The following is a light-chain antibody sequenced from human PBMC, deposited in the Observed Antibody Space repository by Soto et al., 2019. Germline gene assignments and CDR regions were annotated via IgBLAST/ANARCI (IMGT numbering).Light chain of an antibody. CDR1: QSVSSNN. CDR3: QQSYSTPYT. V-gene: IGKV3-20*01. J-gene: IGKJ2*01. Sequence: EIVLTQSPGTLSLSPGERATLSCRASQSVSSNNLAWYQQRPGQAPRVVIYGASTRATGIPERFSGSGSGTDFTLTISNLQPEDFATYFCQQSYSTPYTFGQGTKVEIK. CDR2: GAS.